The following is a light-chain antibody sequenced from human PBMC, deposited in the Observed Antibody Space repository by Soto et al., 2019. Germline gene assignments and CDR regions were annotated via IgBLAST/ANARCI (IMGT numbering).Light chain of an antibody. V-gene: IGLV1-40*01. CDR1: SSNIGAGYD. J-gene: IGLJ2*01. CDR2: GNS. CDR3: QSYDSSLSGNVV. Sequence: QSVLTQPPSVSGAPGQRVTISCTGSSSNIGAGYDVHWYQQHPGTAPKLLIYGNSNRPSGVPDRFSGSKSGTSASLAITGLQAEDEADYYSQSYDSSLSGNVVFGGGTKLTVL.